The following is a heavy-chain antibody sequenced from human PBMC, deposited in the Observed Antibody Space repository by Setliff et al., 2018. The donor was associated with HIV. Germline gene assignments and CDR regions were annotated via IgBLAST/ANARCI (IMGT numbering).Heavy chain of an antibody. Sequence: GASVKVSCKASGYTSNNYGISWVRQAPGQGPEWMGWISYNSGNTHYSQRLQDRGTMTIDTLTATVYMELTSLRSDDTAVYYCASQTGGRRAFEIWSQGTVVTVSS. CDR1: GYTSNNYG. V-gene: IGHV1-18*01. D-gene: IGHD3-16*01. CDR3: ASQTGGRRAFEI. CDR2: ISYNSGNT. J-gene: IGHJ3*02.